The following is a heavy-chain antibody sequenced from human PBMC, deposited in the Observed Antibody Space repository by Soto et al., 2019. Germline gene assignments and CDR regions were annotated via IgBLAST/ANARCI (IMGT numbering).Heavy chain of an antibody. Sequence: QMQLVQSGAEVKKTGSSVKVSCKASGYTFTYRYLHWVRQAPGQALEWMGWITPFNGNTNYAQKFQDRVTITRDRSMSTAYMELSSLRSEDTAMYYCASSAEPLRFDYWGQGTLVTVSS. CDR3: ASSAEPLRFDY. D-gene: IGHD2-15*01. J-gene: IGHJ4*02. CDR1: GYTFTYRY. CDR2: ITPFNGNT. V-gene: IGHV1-45*02.